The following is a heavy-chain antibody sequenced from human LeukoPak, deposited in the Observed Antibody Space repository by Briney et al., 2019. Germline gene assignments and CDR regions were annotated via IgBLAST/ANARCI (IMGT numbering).Heavy chain of an antibody. J-gene: IGHJ5*02. V-gene: IGHV3-23*01. Sequence: GGSLRLSCAASGFTFSSYAMSWVRQAPGKGLEWVSAISGSGGSTYYADSVKGRFTISRDNSKNTLYLQMNSLRAKDTAVYYCAKDPFSNYYDSSGSWFDPWGQGTLVTVSS. CDR2: ISGSGGST. CDR1: GFTFSSYA. CDR3: AKDPFSNYYDSSGSWFDP. D-gene: IGHD3-22*01.